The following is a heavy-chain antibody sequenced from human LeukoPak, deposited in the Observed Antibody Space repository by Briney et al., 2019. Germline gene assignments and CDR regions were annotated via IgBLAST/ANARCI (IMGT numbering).Heavy chain of an antibody. CDR2: INWNGGST. CDR3: ARGYIVGATVYFDY. J-gene: IGHJ4*02. V-gene: IGHV3-20*01. CDR1: GFTFDDYG. Sequence: SGGSLRLSCAASGFTFDDYGMSWVRQAPGKGLEWVSGINWNGGSTGYADSVKGRFTISRDNAKNSLYLQMNSLRAEDTALYHCARGYIVGATVYFDYWGQGTLVTVSS. D-gene: IGHD1-26*01.